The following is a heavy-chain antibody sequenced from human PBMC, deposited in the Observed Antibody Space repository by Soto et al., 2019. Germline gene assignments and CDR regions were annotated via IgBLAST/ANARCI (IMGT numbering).Heavy chain of an antibody. Sequence: QVQLVQSGAEVKKPGASVKVSCKASGYTFTSYGISWVRQAPGQGLEWMGWISAYNGNTNYAQKLQGRVTMTTDTSTSTAYMELRSLRSDDTDVYYCARVDIVVVVAAATRGFDPWGQGTLVTVSS. CDR1: GYTFTSYG. CDR2: ISAYNGNT. CDR3: ARVDIVVVVAAATRGFDP. D-gene: IGHD2-15*01. V-gene: IGHV1-18*01. J-gene: IGHJ5*02.